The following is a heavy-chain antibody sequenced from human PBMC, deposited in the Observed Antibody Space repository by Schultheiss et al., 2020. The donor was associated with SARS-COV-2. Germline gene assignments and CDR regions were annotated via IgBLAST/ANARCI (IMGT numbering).Heavy chain of an antibody. CDR2: ISSNGGST. CDR1: GFTFSSYA. D-gene: IGHD1-26*01. J-gene: IGHJ4*02. V-gene: IGHV3-64*04. CDR3: ARDGGSYCDY. Sequence: GESLKISCSASGFTFSSYAMHWVRQAPGKGLEYVSAISSNGGSTYYADSVKGRFTISRDNSKNTLYLQMNSLRTEDTAVYYCARDGGSYCDYWGQGTLVTVSS.